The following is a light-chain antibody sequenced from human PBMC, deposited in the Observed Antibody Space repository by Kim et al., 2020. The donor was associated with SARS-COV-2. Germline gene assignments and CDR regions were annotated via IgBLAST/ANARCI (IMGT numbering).Light chain of an antibody. Sequence: GQSVTSSCTGTSSDVGCYDYVSWYQQHPGKAPKLMVYDVTKRPLGVPDRFSGSKSGHTASLTISGLQAEDEADYYCCSYVGSYIMVFGGGTQLTVL. CDR3: CSYVGSYIMV. J-gene: IGLJ2*01. V-gene: IGLV2-11*03. CDR1: SSDVGCYDY. CDR2: DVT.